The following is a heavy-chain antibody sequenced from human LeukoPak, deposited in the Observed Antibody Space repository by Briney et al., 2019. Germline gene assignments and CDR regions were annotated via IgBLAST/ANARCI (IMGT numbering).Heavy chain of an antibody. CDR1: GFTVSSNY. CDR2: IYSGGST. CDR3: ARARRYNWNYHFDY. D-gene: IGHD1-7*01. Sequence: GGSLRLFCAASGFTVSSNYMSWVRQAPGKGLEWVSVIYSGGSTYYADSVKGRFTISRDNSKNTLYLQMNSLRAEDTAVYYCARARRYNWNYHFDYWGQGTLVTVSS. V-gene: IGHV3-53*01. J-gene: IGHJ4*02.